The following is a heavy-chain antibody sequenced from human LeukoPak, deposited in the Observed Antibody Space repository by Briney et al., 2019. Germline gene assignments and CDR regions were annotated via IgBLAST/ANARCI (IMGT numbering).Heavy chain of an antibody. CDR1: GYTLTELS. J-gene: IGHJ5*02. D-gene: IGHD3-3*01. Sequence: ASVKVSCKVSGYTLTELSMHWVRQAPGKGLEWMGGFDPEDGETIYAQKFQGRVTMTEDTSTDTAYMELSSLRSEDTAVYYCASSNVSLRFLEWHHWGQGTLVTVSS. V-gene: IGHV1-24*01. CDR3: ASSNVSLRFLEWHH. CDR2: FDPEDGET.